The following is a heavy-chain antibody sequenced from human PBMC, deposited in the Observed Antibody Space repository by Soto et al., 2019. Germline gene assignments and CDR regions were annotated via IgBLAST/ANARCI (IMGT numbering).Heavy chain of an antibody. V-gene: IGHV3-74*03. D-gene: IGHD3-3*01. CDR1: GFTFNKYW. CDR2: INPDGSLS. CDR3: ARWWSGSRQGFDP. J-gene: IGHJ5*02. Sequence: GGSLRLSCAASGFTFNKYWMYWVRQAPGKGLVWVSRINPDGSLSTHADSVKGRFTTSRDNAKNTVYLQMNSLRAEDTAVYYCARWWSGSRQGFDPWGQGTLVTVSS.